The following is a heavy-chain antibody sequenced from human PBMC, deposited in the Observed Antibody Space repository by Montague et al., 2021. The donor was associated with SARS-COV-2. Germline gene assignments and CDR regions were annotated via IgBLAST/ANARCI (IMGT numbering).Heavy chain of an antibody. Sequence: SETLSLTCSVSGGSVSSYHWVWIRQPPGKGLEWIGYVSYRGSTNYNLSLKSRVTISLDTSKNRFPLRVTSVTAADTAVYYCARDVRYYYDQWGQGILVTVSS. J-gene: IGHJ4*02. CDR2: VSYRGST. CDR1: GGSVSSYH. V-gene: IGHV4-59*02. CDR3: ARDVRYYYDQ. D-gene: IGHD3-10*01.